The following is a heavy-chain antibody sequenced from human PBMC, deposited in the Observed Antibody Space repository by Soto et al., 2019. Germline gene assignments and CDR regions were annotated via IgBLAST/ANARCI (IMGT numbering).Heavy chain of an antibody. Sequence: QVQLVQSGAEVKKPGSPVKVSCKASGGTFSSYIITWVRQAPGQGREWMGRIIPVLDITYYAQRFQGRVSITADKSTSTAYMELSGLRSEDSAVDVCSKAPQPGYATSSYYGIDVWGQGTTVTVSS. CDR3: SKAPQPGYATSSYYGIDV. D-gene: IGHD2-2*01. J-gene: IGHJ6*02. CDR1: GGTFSSYI. V-gene: IGHV1-69*02. CDR2: IIPVLDIT.